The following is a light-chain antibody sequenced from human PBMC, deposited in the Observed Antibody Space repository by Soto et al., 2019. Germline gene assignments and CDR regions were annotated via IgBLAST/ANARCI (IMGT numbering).Light chain of an antibody. J-gene: IGLJ1*01. CDR2: EVI. V-gene: IGLV2-23*02. CDR3: CSYAGSTSV. Sequence: QSVLTQPASVSGSPGQAITISCTGTSSDVGSYNLVSWYQQYPGKAPKLVIYEVIKRPSGVSNRFSGSKSGNTASLTISGLQAEDEADYYCCSYAGSTSVFGTGTKVPVL. CDR1: SSDVGSYNL.